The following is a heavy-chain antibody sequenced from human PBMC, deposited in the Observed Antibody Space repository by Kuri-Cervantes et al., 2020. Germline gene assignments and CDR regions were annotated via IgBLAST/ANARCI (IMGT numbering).Heavy chain of an antibody. Sequence: SETLSLTCTVSGGSISSYYWNWIRQPPGKGLEWIGYIYYSGNTNYNPSLKSRVTISADTSKNQFSLKPTSVTAADTAVYYCARAKTGGYCSGGSCYLNWFDPWGQGTLVTVSS. V-gene: IGHV4-59*01. J-gene: IGHJ5*02. CDR2: IYYSGNT. CDR3: ARAKTGGYCSGGSCYLNWFDP. CDR1: GGSISSYY. D-gene: IGHD2-15*01.